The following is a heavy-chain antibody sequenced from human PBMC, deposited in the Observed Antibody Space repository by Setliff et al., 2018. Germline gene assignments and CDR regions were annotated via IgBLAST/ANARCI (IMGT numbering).Heavy chain of an antibody. J-gene: IGHJ4*01. D-gene: IGHD1-1*01. CDR3: ASGLEFDY. CDR1: GDSISSGINY. V-gene: IGHV4-61*09. Sequence: SETLSLTCTVSGDSISSGINYWSWIRQPAGKGLEWIGHIDPSGNTNYSPSLKSRVTISGDTSKNQFSLKLTSVTAADTAVYYWASGLEFDYWGPGSLVTVSS. CDR2: IDPSGNT.